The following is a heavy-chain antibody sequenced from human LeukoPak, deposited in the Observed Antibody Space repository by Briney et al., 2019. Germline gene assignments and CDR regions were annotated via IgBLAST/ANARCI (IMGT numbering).Heavy chain of an antibody. V-gene: IGHV3-23*01. Sequence: GGTLRLSCAASGFTFRGYGMSWVRQAPGKGLEWVSATRGSGVTTYYADSVKGRFTISRDNSRTTLYLLMNSLRAEDTAVYYCAKDAAANVDYPYYFDYWGQGALVTVSS. CDR1: GFTFRGYG. J-gene: IGHJ4*02. D-gene: IGHD4-11*01. CDR2: TRGSGVTT. CDR3: AKDAAANVDYPYYFDY.